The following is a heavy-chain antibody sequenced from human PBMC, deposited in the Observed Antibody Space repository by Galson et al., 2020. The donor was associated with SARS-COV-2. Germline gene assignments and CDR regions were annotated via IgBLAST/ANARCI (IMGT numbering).Heavy chain of an antibody. V-gene: IGHV1-69*13. D-gene: IGHD4-17*01. Sequence: SVKVSCKASGGTFSTYGISWVRQAPGQRLAWMGGIIPMFATPKYAQNSQGRVTIRADESTNTAYMEMTSLRSEDTAVYYCAMAFDYGDYPYYYYMDVWGKGTTVTVSS. CDR2: IIPMFATP. J-gene: IGHJ6*03. CDR1: GGTFSTYG. CDR3: AMAFDYGDYPYYYYMDV.